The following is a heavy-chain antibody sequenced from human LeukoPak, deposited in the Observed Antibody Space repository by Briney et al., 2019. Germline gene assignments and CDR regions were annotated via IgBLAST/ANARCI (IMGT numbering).Heavy chain of an antibody. CDR1: GYTFTSYG. CDR2: ISAYNGNT. Sequence: ASVKVSCKASGYTFTSYGISWVRQAPGQGLEWMGWISAYNGNTNYAQKLQGRVTMTTDTSTSTAYMELRSLRSDDTAVYYCARVFPSTIFGVVNKRDAFDIWGQGTMVTVSS. D-gene: IGHD3-3*01. CDR3: ARVFPSTIFGVVNKRDAFDI. J-gene: IGHJ3*02. V-gene: IGHV1-18*01.